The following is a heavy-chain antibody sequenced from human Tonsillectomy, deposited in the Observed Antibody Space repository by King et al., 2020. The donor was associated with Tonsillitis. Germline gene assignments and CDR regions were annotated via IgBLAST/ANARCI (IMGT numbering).Heavy chain of an antibody. V-gene: IGHV3-23*04. CDR1: GFTFSSYA. CDR3: AKESGAGAENFQD. CDR2: IGGSGDRT. Sequence: VQLVESGGGLIHPGGSLRLSCAASGFTFSSYAMSWVRQAPGKGLEWVSAIGGSGDRTYYADSVKGRFTISRDNSNNTLYLQLNSLRAEDTAVYYCAKESGAGAENFQDWGQGTLVTVSS. J-gene: IGHJ1*01. D-gene: IGHD2-15*01.